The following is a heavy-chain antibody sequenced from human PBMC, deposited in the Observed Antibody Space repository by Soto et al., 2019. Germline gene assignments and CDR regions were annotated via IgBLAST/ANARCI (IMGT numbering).Heavy chain of an antibody. CDR1: GGIFNNYA. V-gene: IGHV1-69*01. D-gene: IGHD5-12*01. CDR3: ARGRLSGYGGYDSRVTAPYYFDY. CDR2: IIPVFGTT. Sequence: QVQLVQSGAEVQKPGSSVKVSCKASGGIFNNYAISWVRQAPGQGLEWMGGIIPVFGTTNYAQKFQGRITITADESTSTAYMEMSSLRSEDTAVYYCARGRLSGYGGYDSRVTAPYYFDYWGRGTLVTVSS. J-gene: IGHJ4*02.